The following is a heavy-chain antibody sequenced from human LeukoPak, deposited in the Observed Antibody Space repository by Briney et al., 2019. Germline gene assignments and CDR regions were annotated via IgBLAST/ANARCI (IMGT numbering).Heavy chain of an antibody. J-gene: IGHJ4*02. Sequence: GGSLRLSCAASGFTFSSYGMHWVRQAPGKGLEWVAFIRYDGSNKYYADSVKGRFTISRDNSKNTLYLQMNSLRAEDTAVYYCARGLSRDYGDYVAVDYWGQGTLVTVSS. V-gene: IGHV3-30*02. D-gene: IGHD4-17*01. CDR2: IRYDGSNK. CDR1: GFTFSSYG. CDR3: ARGLSRDYGDYVAVDY.